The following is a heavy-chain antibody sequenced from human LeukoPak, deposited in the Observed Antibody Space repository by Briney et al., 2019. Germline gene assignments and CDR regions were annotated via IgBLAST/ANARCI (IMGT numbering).Heavy chain of an antibody. V-gene: IGHV4-30-2*01. D-gene: IGHD2-2*01. CDR3: ARDGDIVVVPAATWFDP. CDR1: GGSISSGGYY. CDR2: IYHSGST. J-gene: IGHJ5*02. Sequence: PSETLSLTCTVSGGSISSGGYYWSWIRQPPGKGLEWIGYIYHSGSTYYNPSLKSRVTMSLDTSKNQFSLKLSSVTAADTAVYYCARDGDIVVVPAATWFDPWGQGTLVTVSS.